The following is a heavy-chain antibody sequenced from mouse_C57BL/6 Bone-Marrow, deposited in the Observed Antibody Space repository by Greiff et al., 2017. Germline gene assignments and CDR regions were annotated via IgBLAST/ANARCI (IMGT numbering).Heavy chain of an antibody. CDR1: GFTFSSYA. Sequence: EVQVVESGGGLVKPGGSLKLSCAASGFTFSSYAMSWVRQTPEKRLEWVATISDGGSYTYYPDNVKGRFTISRDNAKNNLYLQMSHLKSEDTAMYYCARDDGYYLYYAMDYWGQGTSVTVSS. D-gene: IGHD2-3*01. CDR3: ARDDGYYLYYAMDY. V-gene: IGHV5-4*01. J-gene: IGHJ4*01. CDR2: ISDGGSYT.